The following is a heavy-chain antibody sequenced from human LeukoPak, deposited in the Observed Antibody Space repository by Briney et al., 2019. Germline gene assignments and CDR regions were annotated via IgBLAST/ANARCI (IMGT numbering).Heavy chain of an antibody. CDR1: GGSINYYY. D-gene: IGHD3-22*01. V-gene: IGHV4-59*01. CDR2: IYYSGGT. Sequence: SETLSLTCTVSGGSINYYYWMWIRQPPGKGLEWIGYIYYSGGTHYNPSLKSRVTMLVDTSKNQFSLKLTAVTAADTAVYYCARDPDYYDSSGYLVSAFDIWGQGTMVTVSS. J-gene: IGHJ3*02. CDR3: ARDPDYYDSSGYLVSAFDI.